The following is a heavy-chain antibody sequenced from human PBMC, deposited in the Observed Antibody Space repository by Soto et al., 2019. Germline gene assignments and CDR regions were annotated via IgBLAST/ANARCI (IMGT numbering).Heavy chain of an antibody. J-gene: IGHJ3*02. D-gene: IGHD6-19*01. V-gene: IGHV5-51*01. Sequence: PGAALKISCKASGYTFTKYWIAWVRQMPGKGLEWMGIIYPGDSDDRYSPSVAGQVTISVDKSITTAYLHLSSLEASDSAVYYCARQGDMAATPADAFDIWGQGTLVTVSS. CDR3: ARQGDMAATPADAFDI. CDR2: IYPGDSDD. CDR1: GYTFTKYW.